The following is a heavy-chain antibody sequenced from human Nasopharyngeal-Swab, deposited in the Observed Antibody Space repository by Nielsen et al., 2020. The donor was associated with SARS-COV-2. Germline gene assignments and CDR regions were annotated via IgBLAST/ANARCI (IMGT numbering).Heavy chain of an antibody. CDR1: GFTFDDYA. V-gene: IGHV3-9*01. CDR2: ISWNSGSI. J-gene: IGHJ4*02. Sequence: GGSLRLSCAASGFTFDDYAMHWVRQAPGKGLEWVSGISWNSGSIGYADSVKGRFTISRDNAKNSLYLQMNSLRAEDTALYYCAGGVITPFDYWGQGTLVTVSS. D-gene: IGHD3-3*01. CDR3: AGGVITPFDY.